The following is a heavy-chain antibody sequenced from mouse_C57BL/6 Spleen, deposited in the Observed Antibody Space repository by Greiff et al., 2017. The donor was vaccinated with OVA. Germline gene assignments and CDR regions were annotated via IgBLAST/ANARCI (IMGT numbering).Heavy chain of an antibody. J-gene: IGHJ1*03. CDR2: IWTGGGT. D-gene: IGHD2-2*01. CDR1: GFSLTSYA. V-gene: IGHV2-9-1*01. Sequence: VKLMESGPGLVAPSQSLSITCTASGFSLTSYAISWVRQPPGKGLEWLGVIWTGGGTNYNSALKSRLSISKDNSKSQVFLKMNSLQTDDTAGYYCAKIYYGYLCYFDVWGTGTTVTVSS. CDR3: AKIYYGYLCYFDV.